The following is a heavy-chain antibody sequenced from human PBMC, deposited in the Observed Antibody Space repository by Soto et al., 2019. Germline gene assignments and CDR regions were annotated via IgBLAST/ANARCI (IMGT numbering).Heavy chain of an antibody. J-gene: IGHJ4*02. CDR2: NITICGTD. CDR1: LCTFSNYA. CDR3: ARSRITIIGVVILPFDY. D-gene: IGHD3-3*01. Sequence: GVSVNVSCQPSLCTFSNYAICRVRQAPAQGQGWMGGNITICGTDNYAQKFQGRVTITADKSTSTAYMELRSVGSEDAAVYYCARSRITIIGVVILPFDYWGQGTLVTVSS. V-gene: IGHV1-69*06.